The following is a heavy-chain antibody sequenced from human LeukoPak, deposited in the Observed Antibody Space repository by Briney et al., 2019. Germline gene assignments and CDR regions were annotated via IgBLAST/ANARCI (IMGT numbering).Heavy chain of an antibody. D-gene: IGHD2-2*01. CDR3: ARGHCSTTSCPYYWYMDV. CDR2: INPNSGGT. CDR1: GYTFTSYD. Sequence: ASVKVSCKASGYTFTSYDINWMRQAPGQGLEWMGWINPNSGGTNYAQKFQGRVTMTRDTSISTAYMELSRLRSDDTAVYYCARGHCSTTSCPYYWYMDVWGRGTTVSVSS. V-gene: IGHV1-2*02. J-gene: IGHJ6*03.